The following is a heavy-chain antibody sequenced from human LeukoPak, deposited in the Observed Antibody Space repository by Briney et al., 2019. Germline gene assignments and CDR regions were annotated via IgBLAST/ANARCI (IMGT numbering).Heavy chain of an antibody. J-gene: IGHJ4*02. CDR1: GFTFTGYF. V-gene: IGHV1-2*04. CDR3: ARVKDGIAVAGTSSFDY. CDR2: INPNSGGT. D-gene: IGHD6-19*01. Sequence: ASVKVSCKTSGFTFTGYFSHWLRQAPGQGLEWMGWINPNSGGTNYAQKFQGWVTMTRDTSISTAYMELSRLRSDDTAVYYCARVKDGIAVAGTSSFDYWGQGTLVTVSS.